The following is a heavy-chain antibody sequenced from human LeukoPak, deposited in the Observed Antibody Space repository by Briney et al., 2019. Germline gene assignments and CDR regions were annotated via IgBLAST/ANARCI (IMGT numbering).Heavy chain of an antibody. V-gene: IGHV3-7*01. CDR2: IKQDGNEK. Sequence: GGSLRLSCAASGFTFSSYAMSWVRQAPGKGLEWVANIKQDGNEKNFVDSVEGRFTISRGNAKSSLYLQMDSLRAEDTAVYYCAKDRYGSGGLIDYWGQGTLVTVSS. D-gene: IGHD3-10*01. CDR3: AKDRYGSGGLIDY. CDR1: GFTFSSYA. J-gene: IGHJ4*02.